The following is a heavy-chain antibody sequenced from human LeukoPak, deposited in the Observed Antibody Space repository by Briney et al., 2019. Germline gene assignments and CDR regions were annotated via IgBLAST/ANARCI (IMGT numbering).Heavy chain of an antibody. CDR2: IYHTGTT. V-gene: IGHV4-38-2*02. J-gene: IGHJ4*02. Sequence: SETLSLTCTVSDYSISSDYYWGWIRQPPGKGLEWIGSIYHTGTTYYNPSLKSRVTISVDTSKNQFSLKMSSVTAADTAVYYCARIEYSSSCDYWGQGTLVTVSS. D-gene: IGHD6-6*01. CDR3: ARIEYSSSCDY. CDR1: DYSISSDYY.